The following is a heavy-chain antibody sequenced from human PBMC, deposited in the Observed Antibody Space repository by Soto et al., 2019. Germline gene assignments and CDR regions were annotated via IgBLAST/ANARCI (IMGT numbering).Heavy chain of an antibody. CDR3: ARVVLFYWGEGVDYYYGMDV. D-gene: IGHD3-16*01. V-gene: IGHV6-1*01. J-gene: IGHJ6*02. CDR2: TYYRSKWYN. Sequence: SQTLSLTCVISGDSVSSNSAAWNWISQSPSRGLEWLGRTYYRSKWYNDYAVSVKSRITINPDTSKNQFSLQLNSVTPEDTAVYYCARVVLFYWGEGVDYYYGMDVWGQGTTVTVSS. CDR1: GDSVSSNSAA.